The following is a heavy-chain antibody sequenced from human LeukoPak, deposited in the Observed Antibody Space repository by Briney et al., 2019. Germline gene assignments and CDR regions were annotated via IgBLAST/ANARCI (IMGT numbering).Heavy chain of an antibody. V-gene: IGHV4-39*01. CDR1: GGSISSSSYY. J-gene: IGHJ4*02. Sequence: SETLSLTCTVSGGSISSSSYYWGWIRQPPGKGLEWIGSIYYSGSTYYNPSLKSRVTISVDTSKNQFSLKLSSVTAADTAVYYCARRTDWNDPFDYWGQGTLVTVSS. CDR2: IYYSGST. D-gene: IGHD1-1*01. CDR3: ARRTDWNDPFDY.